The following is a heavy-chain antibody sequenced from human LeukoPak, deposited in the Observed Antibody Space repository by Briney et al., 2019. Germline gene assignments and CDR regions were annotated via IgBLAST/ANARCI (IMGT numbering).Heavy chain of an antibody. CDR3: ARDPILLWFGEFNWFDP. J-gene: IGHJ5*02. Sequence: ASVKVSCKASGYTFTSYAMNWVRQAPGQGLEWMGWINTNTGNPTYAQGFTGRFVFSLDTSVSTAYLQISSLKAEDTAVYYCARDPILLWFGEFNWFDPWGQGTLVTVSS. V-gene: IGHV7-4-1*02. CDR1: GYTFTSYA. D-gene: IGHD3-10*01. CDR2: INTNTGNP.